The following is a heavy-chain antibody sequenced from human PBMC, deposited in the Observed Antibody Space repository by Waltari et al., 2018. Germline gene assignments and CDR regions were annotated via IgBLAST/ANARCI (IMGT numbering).Heavy chain of an antibody. J-gene: IGHJ6*02. CDR2: SKRDGSAT. CDR1: GFIFRNYL. D-gene: IGHD6-19*01. Sequence: QLVESGGGLVQPGESLRLSCAASGFIFRNYLMPWVRQAPGQGLVWVESSKRDGSATAYADAVKGRFTISRDNAKNTLYLQMNRLRAEDTAVYYCARVAPKTYRSPVPGRDYYYGMDVWGQGTSVTVYS. CDR3: ARVAPKTYRSPVPGRDYYYGMDV. V-gene: IGHV3-74*01.